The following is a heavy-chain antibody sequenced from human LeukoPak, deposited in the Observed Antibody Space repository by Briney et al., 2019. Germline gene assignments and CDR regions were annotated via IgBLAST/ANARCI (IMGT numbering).Heavy chain of an antibody. J-gene: IGHJ4*02. Sequence: PGGSLRLSCAASGFTFSSCAMTWVRQAPGKGLEWVSVITDSGSGGRTLYADSVEGRFTISRDSSKNTLYLQIDSLRADDTAVYYCASQERQIKQWQFDYWGQGTLVTVSS. V-gene: IGHV3-23*01. D-gene: IGHD1/OR15-1a*01. CDR2: ITDSGSGGRT. CDR1: GFTFSSCA. CDR3: ASQERQIKQWQFDY.